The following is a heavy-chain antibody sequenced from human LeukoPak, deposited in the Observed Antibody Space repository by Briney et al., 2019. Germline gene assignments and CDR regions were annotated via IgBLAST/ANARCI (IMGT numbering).Heavy chain of an antibody. CDR3: AGRYCSSTSCYNRGLWFDP. CDR2: IYHSGST. CDR1: GGSISSGGYS. Sequence: SETLSLTCAVSGGSISSGGYSWSWVRQPPGKGLEWIGYIYHSGSTYYNPSLKSRVTISVDRSKNQFSLKLSSVTAADTAVYYCAGRYCSSTSCYNRGLWFDPWGQGTLVTVSS. D-gene: IGHD2-2*02. V-gene: IGHV4-30-2*01. J-gene: IGHJ5*02.